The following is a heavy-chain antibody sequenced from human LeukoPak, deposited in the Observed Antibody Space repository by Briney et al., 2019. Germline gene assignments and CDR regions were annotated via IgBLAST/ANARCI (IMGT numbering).Heavy chain of an antibody. J-gene: IGHJ5*02. V-gene: IGHV4-59*08. CDR3: ARQVTAAAGTNWFDP. CDR1: GGSISSSY. CDR2: IHYRGSI. D-gene: IGHD6-13*01. Sequence: TSETLSLTCTVSGGSISSSYWSWIRQPPGKGLEWIGYIHYRGSIHYNPSLKSRVTISVDTPKNQFSLKLSSVTAADTAVYYCARQVTAAAGTNWFDPWGQGNLVTVSS.